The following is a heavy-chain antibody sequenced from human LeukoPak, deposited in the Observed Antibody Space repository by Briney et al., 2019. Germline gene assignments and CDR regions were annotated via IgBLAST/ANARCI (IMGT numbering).Heavy chain of an antibody. CDR2: IYYSGST. CDR3: ARAIAVATHGFDY. J-gene: IGHJ4*02. V-gene: IGHV4-59*08. Sequence: SETLSLTCTVSGGSISSYYWNWIRQPPGKGLEWIGYIYYSGSTNYNPSLKSRVTISVDTSKNQFSLKLSSVTAADTAVYYCARAIAVATHGFDYWGQGTLVTVSS. CDR1: GGSISSYY. D-gene: IGHD6-19*01.